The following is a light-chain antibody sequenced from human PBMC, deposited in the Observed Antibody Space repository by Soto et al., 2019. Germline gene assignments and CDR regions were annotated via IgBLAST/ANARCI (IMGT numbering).Light chain of an antibody. CDR1: QSISSY. CDR2: AAS. Sequence: DIPLTQSPSVLSASVGDKATITCRASQSISSYLNWYQQKPGKAPKLLIYAASSLQSGVPSRFSGSGSGTDFTLTISSLQPEDFATYYCQQSYSTPSITFGQGTRLEI. V-gene: IGKV1-39*01. CDR3: QQSYSTPSIT. J-gene: IGKJ5*01.